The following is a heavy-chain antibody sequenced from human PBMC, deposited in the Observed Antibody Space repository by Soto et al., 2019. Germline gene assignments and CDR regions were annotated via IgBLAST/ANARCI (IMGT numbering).Heavy chain of an antibody. Sequence: GKGLEWIGEINHSGSTNYNPSRKSRVTISVDTAKNQFSLKRSSGTAADTALFFRAEDGIRDCPPVSAFLLNRSSDL. CDR3: AEDGIRDCPPVSAFLLNRSSDL. J-gene: IGHJ2*01. CDR2: INHSGST. V-gene: IGHV4-34*01. D-gene: IGHD3-9*01.